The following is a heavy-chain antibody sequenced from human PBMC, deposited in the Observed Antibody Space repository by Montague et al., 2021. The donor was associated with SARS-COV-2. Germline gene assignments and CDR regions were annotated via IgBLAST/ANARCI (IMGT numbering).Heavy chain of an antibody. CDR2: IYHTGTT. V-gene: IGHV4-4*09. J-gene: IGHJ6*02. CDR3: ARVSSTALRGVIKTSGYFALDV. CDR1: GGSLRYSY. Sequence: SETLSLTCSVSGGSLRYSYWTWIRQAPERGLEWIGYIYHTGTTKYNPALQSRLTISVDTAKNQLFLSLTSVTAADTAVYYCARVSSTALRGVIKTSGYFALDVWGPGTTVRVSS. D-gene: IGHD3-10*01.